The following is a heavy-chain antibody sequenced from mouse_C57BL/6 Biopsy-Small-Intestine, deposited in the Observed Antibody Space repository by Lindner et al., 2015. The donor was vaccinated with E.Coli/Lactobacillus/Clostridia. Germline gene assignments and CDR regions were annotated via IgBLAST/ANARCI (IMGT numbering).Heavy chain of an antibody. Sequence: VQLQESGPVLVKPGASVKMSCKASGYTFTDYYMNWVKQSHGKSLEWIGVINPYNGGTSYNQEFKGKATLTVDKSSSTAYMELNSLTSEDSAVYYCAIPYDGYYEGFAYWGQGTLVTVSA. V-gene: IGHV1-19*01. CDR3: AIPYDGYYEGFAY. CDR1: GYTFTDYY. CDR2: INPYNGGT. D-gene: IGHD2-3*01. J-gene: IGHJ3*01.